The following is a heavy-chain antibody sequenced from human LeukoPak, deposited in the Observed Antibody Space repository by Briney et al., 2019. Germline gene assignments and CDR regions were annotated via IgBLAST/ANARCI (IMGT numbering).Heavy chain of an antibody. J-gene: IGHJ4*02. CDR2: ISAYNGNT. CDR1: GYTFTSYG. V-gene: IGHV1-18*01. CDR3: ARFGDDYDSSGYVGY. Sequence: ASVKVSCKASGYTFTSYGISWVRQAPGQGLEWMGWISAYNGNTNYAQKLQGRVTMTTDTSTSTAYMELRSLRSDDTAVYYCARFGDDYDSSGYVGYWGQGTLVTVSS. D-gene: IGHD3-22*01.